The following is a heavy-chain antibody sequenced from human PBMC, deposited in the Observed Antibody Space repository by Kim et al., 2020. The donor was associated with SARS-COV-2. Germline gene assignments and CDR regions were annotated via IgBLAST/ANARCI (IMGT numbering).Heavy chain of an antibody. CDR2: ISSSGSST. CDR1: GFTFSDYS. Sequence: GGSLRLSCAASGFTFSDYSMNWVRQAPGKGLEWVSCISSSGSSTFYADSVKGRFTISRDNAKNSLYLQMNSLRAEDTAVYYFVRDPSTGLGTWFDPWGQG. CDR3: VRDPSTGLGTWFDP. J-gene: IGHJ5*02. V-gene: IGHV3-21*01. D-gene: IGHD6-13*01.